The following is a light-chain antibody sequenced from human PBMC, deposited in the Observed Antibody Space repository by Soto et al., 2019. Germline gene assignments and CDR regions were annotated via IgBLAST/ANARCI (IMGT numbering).Light chain of an antibody. Sequence: QSVLTQPPSASGSPGQSVAISGTGTNSDIGNYNFVSWYQQHPGKAPKLMIYEVNKRPSGVPDRFSGSKSGNTASLTVSGRQPEDEADYYCSSYAGSNNLLFGGVTKLTVL. V-gene: IGLV2-8*01. CDR3: SSYAGSNNLL. CDR1: NSDIGNYNF. J-gene: IGLJ2*01. CDR2: EVN.